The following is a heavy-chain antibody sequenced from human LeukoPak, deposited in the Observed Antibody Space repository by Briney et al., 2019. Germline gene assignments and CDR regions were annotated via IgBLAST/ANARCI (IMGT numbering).Heavy chain of an antibody. CDR2: IYYSGST. Sequence: SETLSLTCTVSGGSISSSSYYWGWIRQPPGKGLEWIGSIYYSGSTYYNPSLKSQVTISVDTSKNQFSLKLSSVTAADTAVYYCARHELSPNYFDYWGQGTLVTVSS. CDR1: GGSISSSSYY. V-gene: IGHV4-39*01. J-gene: IGHJ4*02. CDR3: ARHELSPNYFDY. D-gene: IGHD3-16*02.